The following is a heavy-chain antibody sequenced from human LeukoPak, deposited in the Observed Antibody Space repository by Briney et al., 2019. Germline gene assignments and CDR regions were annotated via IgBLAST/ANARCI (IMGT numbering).Heavy chain of an antibody. D-gene: IGHD2-21*02. CDR1: GGSFSGYY. V-gene: IGHV4-34*01. CDR2: INHSGST. CDR3: ARACGGDCYWYYYYGMDV. Sequence: SETLSLTCAVYGGSFSGYYWSWIRQPPGKGLEWIGEINHSGSTNYNPSLKSRVTISVDTSKNQFSLKPSSVTAADTAVYYCARACGGDCYWYYYYGMDVWGQGTTVTVSS. J-gene: IGHJ6*02.